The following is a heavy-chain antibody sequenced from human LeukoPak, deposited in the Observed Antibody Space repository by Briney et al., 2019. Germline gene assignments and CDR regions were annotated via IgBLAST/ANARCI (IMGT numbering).Heavy chain of an antibody. J-gene: IGHJ4*02. V-gene: IGHV1-2*02. CDR1: GYLFIGFY. CDR2: INPNSGDT. CDR3: AKRGGALSH. D-gene: IGHD2-21*01. Sequence: ASVKVSCKTSGYLFIGFYIHWVRQVPGQGLEWMGWINPNSGDTKSAPKFQGRVAMTRVTSINTAYMEVSGLTPDDTAIYYCAKRGGALSHWGQGTLVTVSS.